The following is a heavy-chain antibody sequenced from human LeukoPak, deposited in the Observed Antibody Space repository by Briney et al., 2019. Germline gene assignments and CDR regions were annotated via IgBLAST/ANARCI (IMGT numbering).Heavy chain of an antibody. Sequence: SVKVSCKASGGTFSSYAISWVRQAPGQGLEWMGGIIPIFGTANYAQKFQGRVTITADGSTSTAYMELSSLRSEDTAVYYCATRSDLAYCGGDCYSAYDAFDIWGQGTMVTVSS. CDR1: GGTFSSYA. J-gene: IGHJ3*02. CDR2: IIPIFGTA. D-gene: IGHD2-21*02. CDR3: ATRSDLAYCGGDCYSAYDAFDI. V-gene: IGHV1-69*01.